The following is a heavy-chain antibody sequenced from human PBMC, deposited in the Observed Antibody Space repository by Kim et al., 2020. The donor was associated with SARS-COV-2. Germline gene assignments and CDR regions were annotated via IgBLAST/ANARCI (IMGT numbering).Heavy chain of an antibody. V-gene: IGHV4-39*07. CDR2: IYYSGST. D-gene: IGHD3-10*01. Sequence: SETLSLTCTVSGGSISSSSYYWGWIRQPPGKGREGIGSIYYSGSTYYNPSLKSRVTISVDTSKNQLSLKLGSVTAADAAVYYCAREGGSGSWYAVDILG. CDR3: AREGGSGSWYAVDI. J-gene: IGHJ3*02. CDR1: GGSISSSSYY.